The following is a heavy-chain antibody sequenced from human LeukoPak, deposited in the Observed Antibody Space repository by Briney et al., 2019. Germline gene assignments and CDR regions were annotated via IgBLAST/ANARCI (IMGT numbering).Heavy chain of an antibody. D-gene: IGHD6-19*01. CDR3: AREATWGQWYFDL. J-gene: IGHJ4*02. V-gene: IGHV3-30*03. CDR2: IAADGGVK. Sequence: GTSLRLSCAASGFSFHDHGMDWVRQAPGKGLEWVAVIAADGGVKQYADSVKGRFSLSRDNSKNPVSLQMNGLTAEDTAVYYCAREATWGQWYFDLWGQGAPVTVSS. CDR1: GFSFHDHG.